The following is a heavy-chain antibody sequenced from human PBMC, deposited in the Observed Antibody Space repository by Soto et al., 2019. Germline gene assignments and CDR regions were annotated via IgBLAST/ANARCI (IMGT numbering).Heavy chain of an antibody. Sequence: PSETLSLTCTVSGGSISSGGYYWSWIRQHPGKGLEWIGYIYYSGSTYYNPSLKSRVTISVDTSKNQFSLKLSSVTAADTAVYYCARDPLGGNPYFDYWGQGTLVTVS. D-gene: IGHD3-16*01. J-gene: IGHJ4*02. V-gene: IGHV4-31*03. CDR2: IYYSGST. CDR1: GGSISSGGYY. CDR3: ARDPLGGNPYFDY.